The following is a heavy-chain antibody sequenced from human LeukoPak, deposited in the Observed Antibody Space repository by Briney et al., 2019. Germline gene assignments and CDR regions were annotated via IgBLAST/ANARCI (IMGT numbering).Heavy chain of an antibody. CDR3: ARHSGDSSGYSRRSDY. CDR1: GYSFTSYW. D-gene: IGHD3-22*01. J-gene: IGHJ4*02. CDR2: INPSDSYT. Sequence: GESLKISCKGSGYSFTSYWISWVRQMPGKGLEWMGKINPSDSYTNYSPSFQGHVTISADKSISTAYLQWSSLKASDTAMYCCARHSGDSSGYSRRSDYWGQGTLVTVSS. V-gene: IGHV5-10-1*01.